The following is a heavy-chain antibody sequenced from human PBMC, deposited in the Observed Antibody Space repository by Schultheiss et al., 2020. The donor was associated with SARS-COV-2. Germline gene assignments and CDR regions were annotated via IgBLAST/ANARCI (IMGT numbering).Heavy chain of an antibody. J-gene: IGHJ4*02. Sequence: GGSLRLSCKASGYTFTNNGINWVRQAPGQGLEWMGWISAYNGITDYAEKVQGRITMTTETSTNTAYMELRSLRSDDTAVYYCARDCSGSSCYTLGYWGQGTLVTVSS. CDR1: GYTFTNNG. V-gene: IGHV1-18*01. CDR3: ARDCSGSSCYTLGY. CDR2: ISAYNGIT. D-gene: IGHD2-15*01.